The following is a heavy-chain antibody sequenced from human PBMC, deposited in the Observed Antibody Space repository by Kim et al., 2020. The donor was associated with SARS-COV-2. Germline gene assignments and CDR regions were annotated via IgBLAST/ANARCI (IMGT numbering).Heavy chain of an antibody. D-gene: IGHD6-25*01. Sequence: ASVKVSCKASGYTFTHYAMNWVRQAPGQGLEWMGWINTNNGNPTYAQGFTGRFVFSLDTSVSTAYLHISSLKASASAPTLFPLVSCENSASDTSSVAVGGLSQDFLRLFD. V-gene: IGHV7-4-1*02. CDR1: GYTFTHYA. CDR3: PLVSCENSASDTSSVAVGGLSQDFLRLFD. CDR2: INTNNGNP. J-gene: IGHJ5*02.